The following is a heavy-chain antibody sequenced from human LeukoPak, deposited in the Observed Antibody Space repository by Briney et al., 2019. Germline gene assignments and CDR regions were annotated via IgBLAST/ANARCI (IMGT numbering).Heavy chain of an antibody. V-gene: IGHV3-21*05. CDR3: ARVRPGYYCDY. J-gene: IGHJ4*02. CDR2: ISKNSDDI. Sequence: GGSLRLSCVASRFTFSIYSMNWVRQAPGKGLEWVSYISKNSDDIYNADSVRGRFTISRDNAKNSLYLQMNSLRAEDTAVYYCARVRPGYYCDYWGQGILVTVSS. CDR1: RFTFSIYS.